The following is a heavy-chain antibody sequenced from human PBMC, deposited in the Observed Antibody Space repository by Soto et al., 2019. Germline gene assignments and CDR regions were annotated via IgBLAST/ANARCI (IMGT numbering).Heavy chain of an antibody. CDR1: GYTFTSYY. D-gene: IGHD6-19*01. J-gene: IGHJ4*02. V-gene: IGHV1-46*01. CDR3: ARGGSVQWLDY. Sequence: ASVKVSCKASGYTFTSYYMHWVRQAPGQGLEWMGILNPSDGSTSYAQKFQGRVTMTWDTSTSTVYMEMSSLRSEDTAVYYCARGGSVQWLDYWGQGTLVTVSS. CDR2: LNPSDGST.